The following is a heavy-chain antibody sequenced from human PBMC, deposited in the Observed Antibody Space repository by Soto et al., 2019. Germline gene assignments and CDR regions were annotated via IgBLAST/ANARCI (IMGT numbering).Heavy chain of an antibody. Sequence: VASLKSSGQASGYSFISSWIGWLRQLPGKGLEWMGNIYPGDSDTRYSPSFQGQVTISADKSTSTAYLQWSSLKASDTATSYCARMMEASGTAFDYWGQGALVTVSS. J-gene: IGHJ4*02. D-gene: IGHD1-1*01. CDR2: IYPGDSDT. V-gene: IGHV5-51*01. CDR3: ARMMEASGTAFDY. CDR1: GYSFISSW.